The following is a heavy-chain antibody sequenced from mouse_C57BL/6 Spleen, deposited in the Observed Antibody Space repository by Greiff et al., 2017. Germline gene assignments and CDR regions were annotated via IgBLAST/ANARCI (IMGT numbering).Heavy chain of an antibody. CDR2: ISSGGDYI. V-gene: IGHV5-9-1*02. J-gene: IGHJ4*01. CDR1: GFTFSSYA. Sequence: EVHLVESGEGLVKPGGSLKLSCAASGFTFSSYAMSWVRQTPEKRLEWVAYISSGGDYIYYADTVKGRFTISRDNARNTLYLQMSSLKSEDTAMYYCTRDHDYDAMDYWGQGTSVTVSS. CDR3: TRDHDYDAMDY.